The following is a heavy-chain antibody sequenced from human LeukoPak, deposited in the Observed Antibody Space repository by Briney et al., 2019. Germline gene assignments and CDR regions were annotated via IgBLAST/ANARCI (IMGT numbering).Heavy chain of an antibody. Sequence: GASVKVSCKASGYTFTGYYMHWVRQAPGQGLEWMGWINPNSGGTNYAQKFQGRVTMTRDTSISTAYMELSRLRSDDTAVYYCVGTYYYDSGIDYWGQGTLVTVSS. D-gene: IGHD3-22*01. J-gene: IGHJ4*02. CDR3: VGTYYYDSGIDY. CDR2: INPNSGGT. CDR1: GYTFTGYY. V-gene: IGHV1-2*02.